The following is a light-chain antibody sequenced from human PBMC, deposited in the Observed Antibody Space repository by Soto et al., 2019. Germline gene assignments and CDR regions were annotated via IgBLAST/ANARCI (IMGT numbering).Light chain of an antibody. Sequence: DIQMTQSPSSLTASVEDRVTITCRASQGISNYLAWYQQKPGKVPKLLIYAASTLQSGVPSRFSGSGSGTDFTLTISSLQPEDVATYYCQQANSFGPGTKVDIK. CDR3: QQANS. CDR2: AAS. V-gene: IGKV1-27*01. CDR1: QGISNY. J-gene: IGKJ3*01.